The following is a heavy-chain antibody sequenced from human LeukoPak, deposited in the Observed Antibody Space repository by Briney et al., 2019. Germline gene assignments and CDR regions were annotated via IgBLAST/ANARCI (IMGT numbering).Heavy chain of an antibody. D-gene: IGHD2-21*02. CDR3: ARDRDFPRDQLDY. CDR2: ISSSSTYI. CDR1: EFTFSSYS. J-gene: IGHJ4*02. V-gene: IGHV3-21*04. Sequence: GGSLRLSCAASEFTFSSYSMNWVRQAPGKGLEWISSISSSSTYIFYADSVKGRFTISRDKSKNILYLQMNSLRAEDTALYYCARDRDFPRDQLDYWGQGTLVTVSS.